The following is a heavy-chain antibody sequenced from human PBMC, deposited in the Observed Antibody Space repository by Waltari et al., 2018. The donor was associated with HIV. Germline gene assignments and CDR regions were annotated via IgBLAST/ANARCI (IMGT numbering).Heavy chain of an antibody. CDR3: ARTYDSSGYRYPGAGHDAFDI. D-gene: IGHD3-22*01. CDR1: GGSISSSSYY. CDR2: SYSRRRP. V-gene: IGHV4-39*01. Sequence: QLQLQESGPGLVKPSETLSLTCTVSGGSISSSSYYWGWIRQPPGRGLEWIWRSYSRRRPSYNPSLKSRVTISVDTSKNQFSLKLSSVTAADTAVYYCARTYDSSGYRYPGAGHDAFDIWGQGTMVTVSS. J-gene: IGHJ3*02.